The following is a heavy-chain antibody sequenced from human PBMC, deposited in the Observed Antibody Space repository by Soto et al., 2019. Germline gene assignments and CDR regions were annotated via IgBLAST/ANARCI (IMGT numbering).Heavy chain of an antibody. CDR3: AKGWVITMIVVVPSDAFDI. D-gene: IGHD3-22*01. CDR2: ISGSGGST. V-gene: IGHV3-23*01. J-gene: IGHJ3*02. Sequence: GESLKISCAASGFTFSSYAMSWVRQAPGKGLEWVSAISGSGGSTYYADSVKGRFTISRDNSKNTLYLQMNSLRAEDTAVYYCAKGWVITMIVVVPSDAFDIWGQGTMVTVSS. CDR1: GFTFSSYA.